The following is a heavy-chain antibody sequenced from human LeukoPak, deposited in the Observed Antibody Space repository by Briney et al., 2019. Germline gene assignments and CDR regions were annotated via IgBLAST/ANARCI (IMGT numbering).Heavy chain of an antibody. D-gene: IGHD5-12*01. Sequence: SETLSLTCTISGDSIGDYYWTWIRQPPGEGLEWIGYIYHSGNSNYNPSLKSRVTISLDTSKNQFSLRLSSVTAADTAVYYCARRRGYSNKEAFDYWGQGTLVTVSS. CDR1: GDSIGDYY. CDR2: IYHSGNS. J-gene: IGHJ4*02. V-gene: IGHV4-59*08. CDR3: ARRRGYSNKEAFDY.